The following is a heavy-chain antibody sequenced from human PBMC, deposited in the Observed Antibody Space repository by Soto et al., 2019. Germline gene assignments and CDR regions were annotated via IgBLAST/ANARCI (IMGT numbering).Heavy chain of an antibody. CDR3: AGTPSITMIVVVITPDAFDI. Sequence: PGGSLRLSCAASGFTFSSYAMSWVRQAPGKGLEWVSAISGSGGSTYYADSVKGRFTISRDNAKNSLYLQMNSLRAEDTAVYYCAGTPSITMIVVVITPDAFDIWGQGTMVTVSS. J-gene: IGHJ3*02. D-gene: IGHD3-22*01. CDR2: ISGSGGST. CDR1: GFTFSSYA. V-gene: IGHV3-23*01.